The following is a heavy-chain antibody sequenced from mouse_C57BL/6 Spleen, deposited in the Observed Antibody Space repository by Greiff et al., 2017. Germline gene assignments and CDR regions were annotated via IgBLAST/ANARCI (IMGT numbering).Heavy chain of an antibody. CDR2: IWSGGST. CDR1: GFSLTSYG. J-gene: IGHJ4*01. V-gene: IGHV2-2*01. CDR3: ARNPGSSPYYAMDY. D-gene: IGHD1-1*01. Sequence: LQQSGPGLVQPSQSLSITCTVSGFSLTSYGVHWVRQSPGKGLEWLGVIWSGGSTDYNAAFISRLSTSKDNSKSQVFFKMNSLQADDTAIYYCARNPGSSPYYAMDYWGQGTSVTVSS.